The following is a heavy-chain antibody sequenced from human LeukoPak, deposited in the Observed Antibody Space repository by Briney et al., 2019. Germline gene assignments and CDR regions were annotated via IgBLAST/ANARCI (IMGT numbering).Heavy chain of an antibody. CDR2: ISGSGSDI. CDR1: GFGFSDSY. D-gene: IGHD3-22*01. J-gene: IGHJ5*02. Sequence: GGSLRLSCVVSGFGFSDSYMTWIRQAPGKGLEWLAYISGSGSDIYYADSVKGRFTISRDNAKNTLNLQMNSLRAEDTAVYYCARDLGQYYDTSDNWFDPWGQGTLVTVSS. CDR3: ARDLGQYYDTSDNWFDP. V-gene: IGHV3-11*04.